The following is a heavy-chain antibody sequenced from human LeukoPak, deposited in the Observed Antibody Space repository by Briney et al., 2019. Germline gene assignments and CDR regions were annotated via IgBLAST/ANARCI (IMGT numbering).Heavy chain of an antibody. J-gene: IGHJ4*02. D-gene: IGHD6-19*01. V-gene: IGHV1-46*01. CDR1: GYTFTSYY. CDR3: ATVAGISPFDY. Sequence: ASVKVSCKASGYTFTSYYMHWVRQAPGQGLEWMGIINPSGGSTSYAQKFQGKVTMTRDTSTSTVYMELSSLRSEDTAVYYCATVAGISPFDYWGQGTLVTVSS. CDR2: INPSGGST.